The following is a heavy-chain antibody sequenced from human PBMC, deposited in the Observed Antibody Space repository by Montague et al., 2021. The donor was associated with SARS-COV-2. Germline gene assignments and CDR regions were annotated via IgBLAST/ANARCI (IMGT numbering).Heavy chain of an antibody. CDR2: TYFRTKWYN. CDR1: GDSVVGNSPR. CDR3: ARELRRIIMIVDIRGFDY. Sequence: CAISGDSVVGNSPRWEWNTSDPSTHLECVGSTYFRTKWYNDYAVSVKSRITINPDTSKNQFSLQLNSVTAEDTAVYYCARELRRIIMIVDIRGFDYWGQGTLVTVAS. J-gene: IGHJ4*02. V-gene: IGHV6-1*01. D-gene: IGHD3-22*01.